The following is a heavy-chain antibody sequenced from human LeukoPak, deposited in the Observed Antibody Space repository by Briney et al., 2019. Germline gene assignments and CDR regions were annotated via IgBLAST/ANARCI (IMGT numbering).Heavy chain of an antibody. J-gene: IGHJ4*02. V-gene: IGHV3-66*02. CDR1: EFSVSGDY. D-gene: IGHD6-19*01. Sequence: GGSLRLSCAAAEFSVSGDYMSGVRQAPGKGLEWVSILHGSGGTYYEDPVKGRFPIYRQNSKNTLYLQMKSLRTGDAAVYYCARLTYSSLLGDYWGQGTLVAVSS. CDR3: ARLTYSSLLGDY. CDR2: LHGSGGT.